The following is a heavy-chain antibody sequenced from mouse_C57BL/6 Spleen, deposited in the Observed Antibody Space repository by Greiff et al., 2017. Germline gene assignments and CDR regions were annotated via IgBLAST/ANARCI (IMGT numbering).Heavy chain of an antibody. CDR3: ARDQGDWYFDV. Sequence: DVKLQESGPGLVKPSQSLSLTCSVTGYSITSGYYWNWIRQFPGNKLEWMGYISYDGSNNYNPSLKNRISITRDTSKNQFFLKLNSVTTEDTATYYCARDQGDWYFDVWGTGTTVTVSS. V-gene: IGHV3-6*01. J-gene: IGHJ1*03. CDR1: GYSITSGYY. CDR2: ISYDGSN.